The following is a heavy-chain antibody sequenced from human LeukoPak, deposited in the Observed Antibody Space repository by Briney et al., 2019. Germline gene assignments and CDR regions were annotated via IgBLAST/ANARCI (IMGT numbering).Heavy chain of an antibody. J-gene: IGHJ4*02. CDR1: GFTVSSNS. Sequence: GGSLRLSCTVSGFTVSSNSMSWVRQAPGKGLEWVSFIFSSTHYSDSVKGRFTISRDNSKNTLYLQMNSLRAEDTAVYYCARGVVITGLDYWGQGTLVTVSS. D-gene: IGHD3-3*01. CDR2: IFSST. V-gene: IGHV3-53*01. CDR3: ARGVVITGLDY.